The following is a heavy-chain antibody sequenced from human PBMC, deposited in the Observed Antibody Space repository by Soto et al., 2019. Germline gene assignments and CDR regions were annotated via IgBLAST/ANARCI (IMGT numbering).Heavy chain of an antibody. CDR1: GCIFSRYS. CDR3: ARGSAFIGLDY. J-gene: IGHJ4*02. Sequence: GGSLRLCCAVSGCIFSRYSMNWVHQAPGKGLEWVSSIGTSGSYIYDTDSVKGRFTISRDNTKDSLYLQMNSLRAEDTAIYYCARGSAFIGLDYWGQGT. D-gene: IGHD1-26*01. CDR2: IGTSGSYI. V-gene: IGHV3-21*01.